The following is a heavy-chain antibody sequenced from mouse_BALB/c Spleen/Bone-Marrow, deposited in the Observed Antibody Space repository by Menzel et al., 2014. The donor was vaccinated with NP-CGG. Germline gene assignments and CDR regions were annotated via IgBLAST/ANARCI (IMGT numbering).Heavy chain of an antibody. Sequence: EVKLMESGTDLVKPGASVRLSCTASGFNIKETYMHWVKQRPEQGLDWIGRIDPASGNIQYDPKFQGRAAITADTSSNTAYLQLSSLTSEDTAVYYCASLTGTFDYWGQGTPLTVSS. D-gene: IGHD4-1*01. J-gene: IGHJ2*01. CDR1: GFNIKETY. CDR2: IDPASGNI. CDR3: ASLTGTFDY. V-gene: IGHV14-3*02.